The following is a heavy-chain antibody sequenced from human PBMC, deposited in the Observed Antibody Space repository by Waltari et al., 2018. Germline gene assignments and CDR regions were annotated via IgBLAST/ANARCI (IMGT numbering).Heavy chain of an antibody. CDR1: GFTFNSYA. Sequence: QVQLAESGGGVVQPGRSLSLSCAASGFTFNSYAMHWVRQAPGKGLDWVAVLSYDGSNIHYVDSVKGRFTVSRDNSKNTLYLQMNSLRAEDTALYYCARETIRGYDFVGRFDLWGRGTLVTVSS. CDR2: LSYDGSNI. J-gene: IGHJ2*01. D-gene: IGHD5-12*01. V-gene: IGHV3-30*04. CDR3: ARETIRGYDFVGRFDL.